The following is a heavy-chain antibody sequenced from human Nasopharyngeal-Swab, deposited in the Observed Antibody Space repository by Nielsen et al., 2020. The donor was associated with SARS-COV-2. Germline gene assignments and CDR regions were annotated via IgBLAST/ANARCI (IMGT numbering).Heavy chain of an antibody. J-gene: IGHJ6*02. D-gene: IGHD2-15*01. Sequence: PGKGLEWVAVISYDGSNKYYADSVKGRFTISRDNSKNTLYLQMNSLRAEDTAVYYCARDGLDCSGGSCYSGAYYYYGMDVWGQGTTVTVSS. V-gene: IGHV3-30*03. CDR2: ISYDGSNK. CDR3: ARDGLDCSGGSCYSGAYYYYGMDV.